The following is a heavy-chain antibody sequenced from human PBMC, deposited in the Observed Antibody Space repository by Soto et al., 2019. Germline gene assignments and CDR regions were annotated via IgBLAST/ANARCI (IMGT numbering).Heavy chain of an antibody. CDR2: INMDGSST. D-gene: IGHD2-2*01. Sequence: EVQLVESGEGLVQPGGSLRLSCAASGFTFSGDWMHWVRQAAGKGLVWVSRINMDGSSTNYADSVKGRFTISRDNAKNTLYLQMNSLRVDDTAVYYCARGPRGLYHHDYWGQGALVTVSS. V-gene: IGHV3-74*01. CDR3: ARGPRGLYHHDY. CDR1: GFTFSGDW. J-gene: IGHJ4*02.